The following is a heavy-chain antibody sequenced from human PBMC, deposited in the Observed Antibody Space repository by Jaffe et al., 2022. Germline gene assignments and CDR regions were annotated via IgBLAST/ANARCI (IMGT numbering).Heavy chain of an antibody. D-gene: IGHD6-13*01. Sequence: EVQLLESGGGLVQPGGSLRLSCAASGFTFSGYAMSWVRQAPGKGLEWVSSISGSGGSIYYADSVKGRSTISRDNSKNTLYLQMNSLRVEDTAIYYCAKSRCSSSCHTFDSWGQGTLVTVSS. CDR1: GFTFSGYA. CDR2: ISGSGGSI. CDR3: AKSRCSSSCHTFDS. J-gene: IGHJ4*02. V-gene: IGHV3-23*01.